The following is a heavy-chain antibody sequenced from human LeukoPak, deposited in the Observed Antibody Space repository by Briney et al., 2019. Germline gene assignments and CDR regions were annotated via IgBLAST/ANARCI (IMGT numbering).Heavy chain of an antibody. CDR2: ISDSGSTI. CDR1: GFIFSDYY. CDR3: AIYYDSSGSIDH. V-gene: IGHV3-11*01. D-gene: IGHD3-22*01. Sequence: GGSLRLSCAASGFIFSDYYVTWIRQTPGKGLEWLSYISDSGSTINYADSVKGRLTISRDNAKKSLFLQMNSLRAEDTAVYYCAIYYDSSGSIDHWGQGTLVTVSS. J-gene: IGHJ4*02.